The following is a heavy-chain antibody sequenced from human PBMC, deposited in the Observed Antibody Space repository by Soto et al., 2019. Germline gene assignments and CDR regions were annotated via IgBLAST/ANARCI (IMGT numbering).Heavy chain of an antibody. CDR2: LSGGGGST. V-gene: IGHV3-23*01. CDR3: AKSNIKDSSSWPWDSYHFNSCMDG. CDR1: GFTLNGYV. D-gene: IGHD6-13*01. Sequence: GGSLRLSGAGAGFTLNGYVMTWVLQAPWKGLEWVSALSGGGGSTDYAGSVRGRLTISRDTSKNTLYLQMNSLGAEDTALSFCAKSNIKDSSSWPWDSYHFNSCMDGRGHGTT. J-gene: IGHJ6*01.